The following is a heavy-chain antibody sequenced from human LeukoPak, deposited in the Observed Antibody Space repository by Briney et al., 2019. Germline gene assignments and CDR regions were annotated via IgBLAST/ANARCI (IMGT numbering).Heavy chain of an antibody. CDR3: ARGGHYYDSIGYFDY. J-gene: IGHJ4*02. Sequence: SGTLSLTCAVYGGSFSVYYWSWIRQPPGKGLEWIGEINHSGSTNYNPSLKSRVTISVDTSKNQFSLKLSSVTAADTAVYYCARGGHYYDSIGYFDYWGQGTLVTVSS. CDR2: INHSGST. V-gene: IGHV4-34*01. D-gene: IGHD3-22*01. CDR1: GGSFSVYY.